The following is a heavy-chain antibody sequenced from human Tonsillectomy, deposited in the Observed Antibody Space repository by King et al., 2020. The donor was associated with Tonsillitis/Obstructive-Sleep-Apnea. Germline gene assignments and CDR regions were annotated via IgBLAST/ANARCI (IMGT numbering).Heavy chain of an antibody. D-gene: IGHD3-9*01. Sequence: VQLVESGGGLVKPGGSLRLSCEASGFTFSSYAMNWVRQAPGKGLEWVSSISSSSSYIYYADSVKGRFTISRDNAKNSLYLQMNSLRAEDTAVYYCARWYYDILTAYYLIDYWGQGTLVTVSS. J-gene: IGHJ4*02. CDR1: GFTFSSYA. CDR2: ISSSSSYI. V-gene: IGHV3-21*01. CDR3: ARWYYDILTAYYLIDY.